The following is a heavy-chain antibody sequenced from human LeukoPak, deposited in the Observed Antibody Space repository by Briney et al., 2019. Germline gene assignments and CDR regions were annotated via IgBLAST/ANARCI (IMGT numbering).Heavy chain of an antibody. J-gene: IGHJ5*02. CDR3: ARGDIVVMTAPFDP. CDR1: EFTFSSYG. Sequence: GGSLRLSCAASEFTFSSYGMHWVRQAPDKGLEWVAFILYDGSSTFYPDSVKGRFTISRDNAKNSLYLQMNSLRAEDTAVYYCARGDIVVMTAPFDPWGQGTLVTVSS. V-gene: IGHV3-30*02. CDR2: ILYDGSST. D-gene: IGHD2-21*02.